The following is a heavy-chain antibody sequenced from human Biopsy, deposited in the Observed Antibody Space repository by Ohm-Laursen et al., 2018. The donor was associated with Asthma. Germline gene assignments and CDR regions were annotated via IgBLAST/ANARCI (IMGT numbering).Heavy chain of an antibody. Sequence: SQTLSLTWAVSGGSINIGDYYWSWIRQHPVKGLEWIGFISPSGNTYYSPSLKSRLTISVDRSKNQFSLRLSSVTAADTAMYYCARDYGDYVWRAFDIWGQGTMVTVSS. CDR1: GGSINIGDYY. CDR2: ISPSGNT. D-gene: IGHD4-17*01. J-gene: IGHJ3*02. CDR3: ARDYGDYVWRAFDI. V-gene: IGHV4-30-2*01.